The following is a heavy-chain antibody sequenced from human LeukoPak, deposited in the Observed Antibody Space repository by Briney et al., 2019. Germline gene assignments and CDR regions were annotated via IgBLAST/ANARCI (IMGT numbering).Heavy chain of an antibody. D-gene: IGHD4-23*01. V-gene: IGHV1-8*01. J-gene: IGHJ4*02. CDR1: GYTFTSYD. CDR3: ARGGYGGNSLVFDY. CDR2: INPHTGNT. Sequence: GASVKVSCKASGYTFTSYDINWVRQATGQGLEWMGWINPHTGNTGYAQKFQGRVTMTRYTSISTAYMELSSLRSEDTAVYYCARGGYGGNSLVFDYWGQGTLVTVSS.